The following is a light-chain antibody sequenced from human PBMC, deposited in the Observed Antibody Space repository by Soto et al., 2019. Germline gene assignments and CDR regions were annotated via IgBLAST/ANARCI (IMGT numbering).Light chain of an antibody. CDR2: GAS. CDR1: QTVSSN. CDR3: LQYNNWPPWT. J-gene: IGKJ1*01. V-gene: IGKV3-15*01. Sequence: EIVITQYPATLSVSPGERATLSCRASQTVSSNLAWYQQKPGQSPRLLIYGASTRATGIPFRFSGSGSGTEFTLTISSLQAEDFAVYYCLQYNNWPPWTVGQGTKVEIK.